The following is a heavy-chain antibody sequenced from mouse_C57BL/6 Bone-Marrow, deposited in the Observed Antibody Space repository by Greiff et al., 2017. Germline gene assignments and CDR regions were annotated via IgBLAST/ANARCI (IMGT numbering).Heavy chain of an antibody. D-gene: IGHD3-2*02. J-gene: IGHJ3*01. CDR3: ARQLAQATLFAY. CDR2: ISSGSSTI. V-gene: IGHV5-17*01. CDR1: GFTFSDYG. Sequence: EVNLVESGGGLVKPGGSLKLSCAASGFTFSDYGMHWVRQAPEKGLEWVAYISSGSSTIYYADTVKGRFTIYRDNAKNTLFRQMTSLRSEDTAMYYCARQLAQATLFAYWGQGTLVTVSA.